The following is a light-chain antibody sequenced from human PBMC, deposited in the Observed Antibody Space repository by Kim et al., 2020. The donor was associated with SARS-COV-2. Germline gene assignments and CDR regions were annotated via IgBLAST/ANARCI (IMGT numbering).Light chain of an antibody. CDR3: NSRDSSGNHLWV. J-gene: IGLJ3*02. CDR2: GKN. Sequence: SSELTQDPAVSVALGQTVRITCQGDSLRNYYASWYQQKPGQAPVLVIYGKNNRPSGIPDRFSGSSSGNTASLTITGAQAEDEADYYFNSRDSSGNHLWVF. CDR1: SLRNYY. V-gene: IGLV3-19*01.